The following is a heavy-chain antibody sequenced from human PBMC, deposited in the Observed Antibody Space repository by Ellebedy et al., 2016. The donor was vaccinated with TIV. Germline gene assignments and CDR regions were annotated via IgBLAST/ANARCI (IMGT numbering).Heavy chain of an antibody. CDR2: INPGGGGT. J-gene: IGHJ6*02. CDR1: GYTFTNYY. CDR3: ARAPLSGVFYGMDV. Sequence: AASVKVSCRASGYTFTNYYMNWVRQAPGQGLEWMGIINPGGGGTSYAQKCQGRVTMTRDTSTSTVYMELSSLSSEDTALYSCARAPLSGVFYGMDVWGQGTTVTVSS. D-gene: IGHD3-16*02. V-gene: IGHV1-46*01.